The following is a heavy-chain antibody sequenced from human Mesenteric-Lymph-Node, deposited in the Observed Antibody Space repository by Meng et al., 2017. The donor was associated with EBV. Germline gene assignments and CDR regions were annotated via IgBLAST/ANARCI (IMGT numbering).Heavy chain of an antibody. J-gene: IGHJ5*02. CDR2: TSGGGDIT. CDR3: ANESFP. V-gene: IGHV3-23*01. Sequence: VHLLGAGGGLVQPGGSLRLSCVASGFTFSNYAMSWVRQAPGKGLEWVSTTSGGGDITYYADSVKGRFTISRDNSKNTLFLQMNSLKAEDTAVYYCANESFPWGQGTLVTVSS. CDR1: GFTFSNYA.